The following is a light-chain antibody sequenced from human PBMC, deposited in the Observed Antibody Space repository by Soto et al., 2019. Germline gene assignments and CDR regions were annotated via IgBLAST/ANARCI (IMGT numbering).Light chain of an antibody. Sequence: EIVLTQSPATLSLSPGERATLSCRTSQIIRGLLNWYQQRPGQAPRLLIYDTSNRATDIPARFSGSGSETDIILTSSDLDPEDFGVYFCQQRHNWPITFGQGTRLDIK. CDR2: DTS. CDR1: QIIRGL. V-gene: IGKV3-11*01. CDR3: QQRHNWPIT. J-gene: IGKJ5*01.